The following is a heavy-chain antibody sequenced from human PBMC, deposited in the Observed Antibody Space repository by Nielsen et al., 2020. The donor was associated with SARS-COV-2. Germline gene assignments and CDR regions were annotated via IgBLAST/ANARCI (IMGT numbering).Heavy chain of an antibody. CDR3: ARGGYCDFWSGLWEVKNWFDP. CDR2: INPNSGGT. J-gene: IGHJ5*02. V-gene: IGHV1-2*04. Sequence: ASVKVFCKASGYTFTGYYMHWVRQAPGQGLEWMGWINPNSGGTNYAQKFQGWVTMTRDTSISTAYMELSRLRSDDTAVYYCARGGYCDFWSGLWEVKNWFDPWGQGTLVTVSS. CDR1: GYTFTGYY. D-gene: IGHD3-3*01.